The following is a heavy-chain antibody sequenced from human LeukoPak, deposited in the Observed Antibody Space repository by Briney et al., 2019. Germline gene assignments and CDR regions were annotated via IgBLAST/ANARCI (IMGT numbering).Heavy chain of an antibody. J-gene: IGHJ4*02. CDR1: GFTFSSYE. CDR3: ARGSPFLY. Sequence: PGGSLRLSCAPSGFTFSSYEMNWVRQAPGKGLEWVSYNSSSGSTIYHADSVKGRFTISRDNDKNTLYLQMNSLRAEDTAVYYCARGSPFLYWGQGTLVTVSS. V-gene: IGHV3-48*03. CDR2: NSSSGSTI.